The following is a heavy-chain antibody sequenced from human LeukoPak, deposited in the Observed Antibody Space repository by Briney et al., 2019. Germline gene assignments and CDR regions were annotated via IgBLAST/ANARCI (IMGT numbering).Heavy chain of an antibody. CDR1: GFTFSSYW. V-gene: IGHV3-7*01. J-gene: IGHJ3*02. Sequence: GGSLRLSCVASGFTFSSYWMSWVRQAPGKGLEWVANIKRDGSEKYYVDSVKGRFTISRDNAKNSLYLQMNSLRAEDTAVYYCARDLYYDSSGYQGTDAFDIWGQGTMVTVSS. D-gene: IGHD3-22*01. CDR2: IKRDGSEK. CDR3: ARDLYYDSSGYQGTDAFDI.